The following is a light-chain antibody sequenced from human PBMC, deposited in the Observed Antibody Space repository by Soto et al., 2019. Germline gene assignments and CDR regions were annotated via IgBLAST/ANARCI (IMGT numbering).Light chain of an antibody. Sequence: EVVMRQSPATLSASPGEGATLSCRASQGIGDTLAWYQHKPGQTPRLLIYDTSTRATGVPTRFSGSRSGADFTLTISSLQPEDFAVYYCQPYNNWPLTFGGGTKVEIK. CDR1: QGIGDT. V-gene: IGKV3-15*01. J-gene: IGKJ4*01. CDR2: DTS. CDR3: QPYNNWPLT.